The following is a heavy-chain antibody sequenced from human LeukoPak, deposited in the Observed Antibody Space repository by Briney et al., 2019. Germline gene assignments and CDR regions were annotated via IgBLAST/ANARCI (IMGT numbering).Heavy chain of an antibody. V-gene: IGHV3-53*01. Sequence: PGGSLRLSCATSGFTFSNAWMNWVRQAPGKGLEWVSAIYSGGSTYYADSVKGRFTISRDNSKDTLHLQMNSLRAEDTAVYYCASGYSYGFDYWGQGTLVTVSS. D-gene: IGHD5-18*01. CDR2: IYSGGST. CDR1: GFTFSNAW. J-gene: IGHJ4*02. CDR3: ASGYSYGFDY.